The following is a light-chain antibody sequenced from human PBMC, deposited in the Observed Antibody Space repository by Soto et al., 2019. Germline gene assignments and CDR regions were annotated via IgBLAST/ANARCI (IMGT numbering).Light chain of an antibody. CDR3: QHYNSYSEA. CDR1: QTISSW. V-gene: IGKV1-5*03. Sequence: DIQMTQSPSTLSGSVGDRVTITCRASQTISSWLAWYQQKPGKAPKLLIYKASTLKSGVPSRFSGSGSGTEFTLTIRSLQPDDFATYYYQHYNSYSEAFGQGTKVDLK. CDR2: KAS. J-gene: IGKJ1*01.